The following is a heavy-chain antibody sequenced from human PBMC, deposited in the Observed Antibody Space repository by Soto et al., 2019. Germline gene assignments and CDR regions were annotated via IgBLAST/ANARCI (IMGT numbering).Heavy chain of an antibody. J-gene: IGHJ4*02. CDR1: GYTFSSYF. V-gene: IGHV1-46*01. CDR3: ARGSRKVRGVIILYYFDY. Sequence: ASVKVSCKASGYTFSSYFIHWVRQAPGQGLEWMGIIDPSDGSTNYAQKFQGRVTMARDTSTSTVYMELSSLRSEDTAVYYCARGSRKVRGVIILYYFDYWGQGTLVTVSS. D-gene: IGHD3-10*01. CDR2: IDPSDGST.